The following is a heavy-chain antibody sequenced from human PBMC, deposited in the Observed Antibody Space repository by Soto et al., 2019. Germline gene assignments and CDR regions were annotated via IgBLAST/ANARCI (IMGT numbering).Heavy chain of an antibody. D-gene: IGHD3-22*01. CDR1: GFTFSSYS. Sequence: GGSLRLSCAASGFTFSSYSMNWVRQAPGKGLEWVSYISSSSSTIYYADSVKGRFTISRDNAKNSLYLQMNSLRDEDTAFYYCARNYYDSSGYFLDWFDPWGQGTLVTVSS. CDR2: ISSSSSTI. J-gene: IGHJ5*02. CDR3: ARNYYDSSGYFLDWFDP. V-gene: IGHV3-48*02.